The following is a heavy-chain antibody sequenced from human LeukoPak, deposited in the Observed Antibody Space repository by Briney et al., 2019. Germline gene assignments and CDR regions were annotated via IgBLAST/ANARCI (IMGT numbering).Heavy chain of an antibody. CDR2: IYTSGST. Sequence: SQTLSLTCTVSGGSISSGSYYWSWIRQPAGKGLEWIGRIYTSGSTNYNPSLKSRVTISVDTSKNQFSLKLSSVTAAGTAVYYCARGRDGRPMDWFDPWGQGTLVTVSS. V-gene: IGHV4-61*02. D-gene: IGHD3-10*01. CDR3: ARGRDGRPMDWFDP. J-gene: IGHJ5*02. CDR1: GGSISSGSYY.